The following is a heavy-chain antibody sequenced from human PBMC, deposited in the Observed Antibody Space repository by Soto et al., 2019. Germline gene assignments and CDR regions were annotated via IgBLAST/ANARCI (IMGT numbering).Heavy chain of an antibody. Sequence: QVQLVQSGAEVKKPGASVKVSCKASGYTFTSYGISWVRQAPGQGLEWMGWISAYNGNTNYAQKLQGRVTMTTDTSTSSAYMELRSLRSDDTAVYYCARSQVVPGRAGYGMDVWGQGTTVTVSS. CDR1: GYTFTSYG. CDR2: ISAYNGNT. V-gene: IGHV1-18*04. CDR3: ARSQVVPGRAGYGMDV. J-gene: IGHJ6*02. D-gene: IGHD2-2*01.